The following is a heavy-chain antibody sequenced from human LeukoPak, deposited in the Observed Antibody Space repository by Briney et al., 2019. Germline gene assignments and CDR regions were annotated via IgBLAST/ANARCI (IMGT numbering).Heavy chain of an antibody. CDR1: GFTVSNYY. V-gene: IGHV3-74*01. Sequence: PGGSLRLSCAASGFTVSNYYMSWLRQAPGKGLVWVSRLNSDGSSTNYADSVRGRFTISRDNARNTLYLQMNSLRAEDTGVYYCASATGVGAASFWGQGTLVTVSS. J-gene: IGHJ4*02. D-gene: IGHD1-26*01. CDR2: LNSDGSST. CDR3: ASATGVGAASF.